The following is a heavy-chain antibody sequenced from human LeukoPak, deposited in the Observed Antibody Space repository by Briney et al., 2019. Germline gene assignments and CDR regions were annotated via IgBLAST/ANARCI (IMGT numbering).Heavy chain of an antibody. D-gene: IGHD1-26*01. V-gene: IGHV3-30*02. CDR1: GFTFRSYG. CDR3: ARENAIEGGPFDY. J-gene: IGHJ4*02. Sequence: PGGSLRLSCAASGFTFRSYGMHWVRQAPGKGLEWVALIWYDGSNKYYVDSVKGRFTISRDNSKNTLYLQMNSLRAEDTAVYYCARENAIEGGPFDYWGQGILVTVSS. CDR2: IWYDGSNK.